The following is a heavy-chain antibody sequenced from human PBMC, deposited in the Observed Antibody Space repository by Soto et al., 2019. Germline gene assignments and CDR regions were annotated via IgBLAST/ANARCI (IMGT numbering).Heavy chain of an antibody. J-gene: IGHJ4*01. Sequence: EVQLLEPGGTLVQPGGSLRLSCAASGFIYGNYAMNWVRQAPGNGLEGVSVITGSGGSTNYAGSVKGRFTISRDNSKNTLYLQMNSLRAEDTAVYYCAKVPDSLKTLDDWGQGTLVTV. CDR1: GFIYGNYA. CDR3: AKVPDSLKTLDD. V-gene: IGHV3-23*01. D-gene: IGHD2-2*01. CDR2: ITGSGGST.